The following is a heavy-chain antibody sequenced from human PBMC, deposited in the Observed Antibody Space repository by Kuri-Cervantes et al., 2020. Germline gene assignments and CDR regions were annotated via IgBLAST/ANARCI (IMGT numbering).Heavy chain of an antibody. Sequence: LSLTCAASGFTFDDYTMHWVRQAPGKGLEWVSLISWDGGSTYYADSVKGRFTISRDNAKNSLYLQMNSLRAEDTAVYYCARGGRGEDYFDYWGQGTLVTVSS. V-gene: IGHV3-43*01. D-gene: IGHD3-10*01. CDR1: GFTFDDYT. CDR2: ISWDGGST. CDR3: ARGGRGEDYFDY. J-gene: IGHJ4*02.